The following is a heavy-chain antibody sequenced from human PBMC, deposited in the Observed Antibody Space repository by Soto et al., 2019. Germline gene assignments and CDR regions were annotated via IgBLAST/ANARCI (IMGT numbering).Heavy chain of an antibody. D-gene: IGHD4-17*01. V-gene: IGHV3-30-3*01. J-gene: IGHJ6*02. CDR3: ARSGDGDFVYYYGMDV. CDR1: GFTFSSYA. CDR2: ISYDGSNK. Sequence: QVQLVESGGGVVQPGRSLRLSCAASGFTFSSYAMHWVRQAPGKGLEWVAVISYDGSNKYYADSVKGRFTISRDNSTNTLYLQMNSLRAEDTAVYYCARSGDGDFVYYYGMDVWGQGTTVTVSS.